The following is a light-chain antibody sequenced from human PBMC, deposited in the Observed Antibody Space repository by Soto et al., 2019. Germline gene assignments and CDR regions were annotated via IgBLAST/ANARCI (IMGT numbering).Light chain of an antibody. Sequence: QSVLTQPASVSGSPGQSITISCTGTSSDVGGYNYVSWYQQHPGKAPKLMIYDVSNRPSGVSNRFSGSKSGNTASLTISGLQAEDEADYYCRSYTSSSSLVFGTGTKVTV. CDR1: SSDVGGYNY. J-gene: IGLJ1*01. CDR3: RSYTSSSSLV. CDR2: DVS. V-gene: IGLV2-14*01.